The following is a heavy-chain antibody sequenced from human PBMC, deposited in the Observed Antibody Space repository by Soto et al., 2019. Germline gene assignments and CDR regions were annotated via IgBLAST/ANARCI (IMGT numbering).Heavy chain of an antibody. Sequence: QVQLEQSGPEVKKPGASVKVSCKASGYTFTSYGISWVRQAPGQGLEWMGWISVNNGNTNYAQKLQGRVTMTTDTXXSTAYMEVRGLRSDDTAVYYCARDRAVTTSYGMDVWGQGTTVTVSS. J-gene: IGHJ6*02. CDR2: ISVNNGNT. D-gene: IGHD4-17*01. V-gene: IGHV1-18*01. CDR3: ARDRAVTTSYGMDV. CDR1: GYTFTSYG.